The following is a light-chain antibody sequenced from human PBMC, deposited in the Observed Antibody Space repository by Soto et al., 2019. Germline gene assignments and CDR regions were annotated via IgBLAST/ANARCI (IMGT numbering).Light chain of an antibody. CDR2: DVA. V-gene: IGLV2-14*03. CDR3: SLFASYSPVV. CDR1: SSDVGGYNY. Sequence: QSALTQPASVSGSPGQSITISCTGTSSDVGGYNYVSWYQQHPGKAPKLMIFDVANRPSGISYRFSGSQSGNTASLTISGLQAEAEADYHCSLFASYSPVVFGGGTKVTVL. J-gene: IGLJ2*01.